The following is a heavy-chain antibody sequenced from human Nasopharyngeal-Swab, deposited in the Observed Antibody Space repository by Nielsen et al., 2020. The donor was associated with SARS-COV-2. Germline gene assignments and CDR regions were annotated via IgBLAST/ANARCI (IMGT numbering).Heavy chain of an antibody. J-gene: IGHJ4*02. CDR2: IIPIFGTA. CDR1: GGTFSSYA. CDR3: AGGLGASSDDFDY. V-gene: IGHV1-69*13. D-gene: IGHD3-16*01. Sequence: SVKVSCKASGGTFSSYAISWVRQAPRQGLEWMGGIIPIFGTANYAQKFQGRVTITADESTSTAYMELSSLRSEDTAVYYCAGGLGASSDDFDYWGQGTLVTVSS.